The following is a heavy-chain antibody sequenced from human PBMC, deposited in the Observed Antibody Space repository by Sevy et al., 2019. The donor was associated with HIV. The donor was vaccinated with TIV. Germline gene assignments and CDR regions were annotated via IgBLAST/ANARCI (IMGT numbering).Heavy chain of an antibody. CDR3: GREGILVTMII. V-gene: IGHV1-18*01. D-gene: IGHD3-22*01. CDR2: INPHNGNT. CDR1: GYTFTNHG. Sequence: ASVKVSCTASGYTFTNHGISWVRQAPGQGLEWMGWINPHNGNTKYAQKLQGRVTMTTDTSTNTAYMEVRSLRSDDTAVYYCGREGILVTMIIWGQGTLVTVSS. J-gene: IGHJ4*02.